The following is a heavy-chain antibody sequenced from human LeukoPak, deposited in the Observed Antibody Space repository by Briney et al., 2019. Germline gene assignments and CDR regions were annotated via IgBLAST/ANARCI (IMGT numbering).Heavy chain of an antibody. V-gene: IGHV3-7*01. CDR2: IRQDGSEK. CDR1: GFTFSSYW. CDR3: ARDLAGPPQEAFDI. J-gene: IGHJ3*02. Sequence: PGGSLRLSCAASGFTFSSYWMSWVRQAPGKGLVCVANIRQDGSEKHYVDSVKGRFTISRDNVENSLYLQMNSLRAEDTAVYYCARDLAGPPQEAFDIWGQGTMVTVPS.